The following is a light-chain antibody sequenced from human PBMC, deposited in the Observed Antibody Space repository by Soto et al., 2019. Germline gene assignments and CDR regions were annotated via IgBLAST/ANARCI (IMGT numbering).Light chain of an antibody. CDR3: CSYAGSFTLDVV. V-gene: IGLV2-11*01. CDR2: DVT. CDR1: SGDVGGFSF. Sequence: QSVLTQPRSVSGSPGQSVTISCTGTSGDVGGFSFVSWYQHHPGKAPKLMIYDVTIRPSGVPDRFSGSKSGNTASLTISGLQAADEADYYCCSYAGSFTLDVVFGAGTKLTVL. J-gene: IGLJ2*01.